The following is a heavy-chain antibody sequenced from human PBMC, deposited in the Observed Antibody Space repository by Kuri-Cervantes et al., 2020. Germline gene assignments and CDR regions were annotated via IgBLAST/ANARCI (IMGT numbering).Heavy chain of an antibody. V-gene: IGHV3-30-3*01. CDR1: GFTFSSYA. J-gene: IGHJ1*01. CDR2: ISYDGSNK. D-gene: IGHD3-10*01. CDR3: ARDQYYYGSGSSLFQH. Sequence: GESLKISCAASGFTFSSYAMHWARQAPGKGLEWVAVISYDGSNKYYADSVKGRFTISRDNSKNTLYLQMNSLRAEDTAVYYCARDQYYYGSGSSLFQHWGQGTLVTVSS.